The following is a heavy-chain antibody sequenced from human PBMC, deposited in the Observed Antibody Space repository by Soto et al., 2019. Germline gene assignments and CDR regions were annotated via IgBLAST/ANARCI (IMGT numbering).Heavy chain of an antibody. D-gene: IGHD2-15*01. CDR3: ARARWYDAFDV. J-gene: IGHJ3*01. CDR2: IFHGGNT. Sequence: SETLSLTCAVSGFFISSGNYWGWIRKPPGKGLEWIGSIFHGGNTYYDPSLKSRVTISVDMSKNQFSLKLNSVTAADTAVYYCARARWYDAFDVWGQGTVVTVSS. CDR1: GFFISSGNY. V-gene: IGHV4-38-2*01.